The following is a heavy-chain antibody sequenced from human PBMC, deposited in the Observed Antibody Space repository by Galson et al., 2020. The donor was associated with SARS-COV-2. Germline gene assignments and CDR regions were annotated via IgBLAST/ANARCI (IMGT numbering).Heavy chain of an antibody. V-gene: IGHV1-58*01. Sequence: SVKVSCKASGFTFTTPAVQWVRQARGQRLEWIGWIVVGSGKTNYQERVSITRDMSTTTAYMELSSLRYEDTSVYYCAAFIARPAYWGQGTLVTVSS. CDR3: AAFIARPAY. CDR2: IVVGSGKT. J-gene: IGHJ4*02. CDR1: GFTFTTPA. D-gene: IGHD6-6*01.